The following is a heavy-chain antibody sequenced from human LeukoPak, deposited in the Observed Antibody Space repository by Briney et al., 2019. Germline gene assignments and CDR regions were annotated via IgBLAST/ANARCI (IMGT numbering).Heavy chain of an antibody. Sequence: GGSLRLSCAASGFIFSTSGMNWVRQAPGRGLEWLAYISGSSATKYYADSVKGRFTISRDNAKKSLYLQMNSLRAEDTAVYYCARDIGTDWGQGTLVTVSS. J-gene: IGHJ4*02. CDR2: ISGSSATK. D-gene: IGHD1-14*01. V-gene: IGHV3-48*04. CDR1: GFIFSTSG. CDR3: ARDIGTD.